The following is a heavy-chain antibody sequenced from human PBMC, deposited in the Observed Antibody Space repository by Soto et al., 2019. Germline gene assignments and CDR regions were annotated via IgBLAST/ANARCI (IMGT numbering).Heavy chain of an antibody. CDR1: GFTFSSYA. V-gene: IGHV3-23*01. J-gene: IGHJ4*02. D-gene: IGHD1-26*01. Sequence: GGSLRLSCAASGFTFSSYAMSWVRQAPGKGLEWVSAISGSGGSTYYADSVKGRFTISRDNSKNTLYLQMNSLRAEDTAVYYCAKDNQVRVGAIRYFDYWGQGTLVTVSS. CDR3: AKDNQVRVGAIRYFDY. CDR2: ISGSGGST.